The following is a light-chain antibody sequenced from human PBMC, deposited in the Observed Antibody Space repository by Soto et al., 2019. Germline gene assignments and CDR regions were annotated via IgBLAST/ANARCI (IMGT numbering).Light chain of an antibody. Sequence: QSVLTQPASVSGSPGQSITISCTGTSSDVGGYNYVSWYQQYPGKAPKLMIYDVSNRPSGVSNRFSGSKSGNTASLTISGLQAEDESDYYCSSYTGSSTYVFGTGTKVTVL. CDR2: DVS. J-gene: IGLJ1*01. CDR1: SSDVGGYNY. V-gene: IGLV2-14*01. CDR3: SSYTGSSTYV.